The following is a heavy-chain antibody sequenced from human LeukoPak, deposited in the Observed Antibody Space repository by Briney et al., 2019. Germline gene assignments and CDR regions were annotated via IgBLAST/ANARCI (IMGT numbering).Heavy chain of an antibody. D-gene: IGHD3-22*01. J-gene: IGHJ4*02. V-gene: IGHV3-33*06. CDR1: GSTFSSYG. CDR2: IWYDGSNK. CDR3: AKDDLGYYDSSGYEFDY. Sequence: PGRSLRLSCAASGSTFSSYGMHWVRQAPGKGLEWVAVIWYDGSNKYYADSVKGRFTISRDNSKNTLYLQMNSLRAEDTAVYYCAKDDLGYYDSSGYEFDYWGQGTLVTVSS.